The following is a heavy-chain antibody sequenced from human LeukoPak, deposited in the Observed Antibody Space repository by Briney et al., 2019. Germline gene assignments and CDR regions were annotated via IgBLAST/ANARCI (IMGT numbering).Heavy chain of an antibody. V-gene: IGHV4-39*01. D-gene: IGHD6-13*01. J-gene: IGHJ5*02. CDR2: IYYSGTT. CDR3: GGAATGTVGWFDP. Sequence: SETLSLTCTVSGDSVSSSSYYWGWIRQPPGKGLEWIGSIYYSGTTSHNPSFKSRVTISVDTSKNQFSLMLTSVTASDTAVYFCGGAATGTVGWFDPWGQGTLVTVSS. CDR1: GDSVSSSSYY.